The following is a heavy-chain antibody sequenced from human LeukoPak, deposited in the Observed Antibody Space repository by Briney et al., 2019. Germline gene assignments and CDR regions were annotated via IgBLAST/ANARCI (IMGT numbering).Heavy chain of an antibody. J-gene: IGHJ4*02. D-gene: IGHD2-15*01. V-gene: IGHV3-21*01. CDR1: GFTFSSYS. CDR2: ISSSSSYI. Sequence: TGGSLRLSCAASGFTFSSYSMNWVRQAPGKGLEWVSSISSSSSYIYYADSVKGRFTISRDNAKNSLYLQMNSLRAEDTAVYYCARGRSVAATGMIDYWGQGTLVTVSS. CDR3: ARGRSVAATGMIDY.